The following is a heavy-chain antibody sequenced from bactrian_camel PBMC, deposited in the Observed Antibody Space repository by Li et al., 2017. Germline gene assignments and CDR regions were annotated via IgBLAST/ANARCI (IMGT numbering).Heavy chain of an antibody. Sequence: SGYTSSTWCMAWFRQAPGSEREGVAVIDGIDDDLTVVYKDSVKGRFTISRDNAKNTLYLQLTSLKVEDAAEYYCAADADNLQLARWYSYWGQGTQVTVS. CDR1: GYTSSTWC. J-gene: IGHJ4*01. D-gene: IGHD6*01. V-gene: IGHV3S28*01. CDR3: AADADNLQLARWYSY. CDR2: IDGIDDDLTV.